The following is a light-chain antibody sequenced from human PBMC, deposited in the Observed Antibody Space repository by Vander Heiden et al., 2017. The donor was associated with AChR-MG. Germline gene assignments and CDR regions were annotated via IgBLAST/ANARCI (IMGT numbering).Light chain of an antibody. CDR3: LQLNSYPRT. Sequence: DIQLTQSPSFLSASVVDRVTITCRASQGISSYLAWYQQKPGKTPKRLSYDASTLQSGVPSRCSGSGSGTEFTLTISSLQPEDFATYYCLQLNSYPRTFGPGTKVDIK. CDR2: DAS. V-gene: IGKV1-9*01. J-gene: IGKJ3*01. CDR1: QGISSY.